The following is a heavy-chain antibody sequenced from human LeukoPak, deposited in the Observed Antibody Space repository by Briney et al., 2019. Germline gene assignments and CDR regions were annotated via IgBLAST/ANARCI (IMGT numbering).Heavy chain of an antibody. J-gene: IGHJ6*02. CDR1: GGSISSSSYY. CDR2: IYYSGST. V-gene: IGHV4-39*01. CDR3: ARQSGFYSNSSYYYYGMDV. D-gene: IGHD4-11*01. Sequence: PSETLSLTCTVSGGSISSSSYYWGWIRQPPGKGLEWSGSIYYSGSTYYNPSLKSRVTISVDTSKNQFSLKLSSVTAADTAVYYCARQSGFYSNSSYYYYGMDVWGQGTTVTVSS.